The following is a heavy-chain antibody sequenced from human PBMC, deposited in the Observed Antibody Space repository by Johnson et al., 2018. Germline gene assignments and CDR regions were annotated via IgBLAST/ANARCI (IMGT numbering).Heavy chain of an antibody. CDR2: INIGDGYT. V-gene: IGHV1-3*04. D-gene: IGHD2-15*01. Sequence: QVQLVQSGAEVKKPGASVKVSCKASGYTFTSYAIHWVRQAPGQRLEWMGWINIGDGYTKYSERFQGRVTISRDTSATTAYMELTSLRSEDTAVYYCGGDYWSGGRCYLGYWGQGTLVTVSS. CDR1: GYTFTSYA. J-gene: IGHJ4*02. CDR3: GGDYWSGGRCYLGY.